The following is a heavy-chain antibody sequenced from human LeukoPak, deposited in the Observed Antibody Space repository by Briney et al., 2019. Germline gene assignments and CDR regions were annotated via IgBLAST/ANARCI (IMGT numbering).Heavy chain of an antibody. Sequence: PGGSLRLSCAASGFTFSSYSMNWVRQAPGKGLEWVSSISSSSSYIYYADSVKGRFTISRDNAKNSLYLQMNSLRAEDTAVYYCARDKSEMATILDYWGQGTWSPSPQ. CDR3: ARDKSEMATILDY. CDR2: ISSSSSYI. V-gene: IGHV3-21*01. CDR1: GFTFSSYS. D-gene: IGHD5-24*01. J-gene: IGHJ4*02.